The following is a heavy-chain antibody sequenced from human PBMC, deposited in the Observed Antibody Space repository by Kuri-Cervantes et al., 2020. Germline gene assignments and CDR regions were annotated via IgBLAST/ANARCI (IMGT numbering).Heavy chain of an antibody. CDR3: ARELYGDGMDV. CDR1: GYSISSGYY. D-gene: IGHD3-3*01. Sequence: SETLSLTCTVSGYSISSGYYWSWIRQPPGRGLEWIGYIYYSGSTNYNPSLKSRVTISVDTSKNQFSLKLSSVTAADTAVYYCARELYGDGMDVWGQGTTVTVSS. V-gene: IGHV4-61*01. CDR2: IYYSGST. J-gene: IGHJ6*02.